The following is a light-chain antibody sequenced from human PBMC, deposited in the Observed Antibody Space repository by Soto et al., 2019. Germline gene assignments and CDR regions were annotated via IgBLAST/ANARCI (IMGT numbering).Light chain of an antibody. Sequence: QSVLTQPASVSGSPGQSITIPCTGTSNDIGGYNYVSWYQQFPGKAPKLIIYDVTDRPSGVSFRFSGSKSGNTASLTISGLQAEDEAGCSSYSSTSTRRLFGAGTKVT. V-gene: IGLV2-14*03. J-gene: IGLJ1*01. CDR1: SNDIGGYNY. CDR3: SSYSSTSTRRL. CDR2: DVT.